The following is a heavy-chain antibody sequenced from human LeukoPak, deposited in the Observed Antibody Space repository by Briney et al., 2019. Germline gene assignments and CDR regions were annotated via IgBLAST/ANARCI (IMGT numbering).Heavy chain of an antibody. CDR1: GGSISVSNW. D-gene: IGHD5/OR15-5a*01. CDR3: ARDKCEPRNGFDI. Sequence: PSETLSVTSAVPGGSISVSNWWSWFRRPPGKGRGWVGEIYESGVTNYNPSLKSRVTISLDTSTTPFSLKRGSGRAAGTALCYCARDKCEPRNGFDIWGQGTMVTVSS. CDR2: IYESGVT. V-gene: IGHV4-4*02. J-gene: IGHJ3*02.